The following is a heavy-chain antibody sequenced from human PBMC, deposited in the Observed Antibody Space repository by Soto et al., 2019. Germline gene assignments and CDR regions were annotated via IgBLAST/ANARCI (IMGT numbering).Heavy chain of an antibody. V-gene: IGHV3-30-3*01. CDR2: ISDDGTNK. J-gene: IGHJ4*02. CDR1: GFTFSSYA. Sequence: QVQLEESGGGVVQPGRSLRLSCKGSGFTFSSYAIQWVRQAPGKGLAWVAAISDDGTNKHTADSVKGRFTISRDNSRNTVYRQVNSLRVEDTAVYYCVRRLTTTVTAMGYWGQGTPVTVSS. CDR3: VRRLTTTVTAMGY. D-gene: IGHD4-17*01.